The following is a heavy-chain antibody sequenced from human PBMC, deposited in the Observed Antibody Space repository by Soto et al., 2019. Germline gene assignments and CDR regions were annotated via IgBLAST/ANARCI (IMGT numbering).Heavy chain of an antibody. Sequence: DVKLVESGGGLVQPGDSLRLSCEVSGFTFSMYSMSWVRQSPGKGLEWVAKIPQDGVDGHYADSVKGRFTISRDNGKNSLYLQLNNLRSAYTAVYYCARDHLILPAHDFFYGSDVWGRGATVTVSS. V-gene: IGHV3-7*03. J-gene: IGHJ6*02. CDR2: IPQDGVDG. CDR3: ARDHLILPAHDFFYGSDV. CDR1: GFTFSMYS. D-gene: IGHD2-21*02.